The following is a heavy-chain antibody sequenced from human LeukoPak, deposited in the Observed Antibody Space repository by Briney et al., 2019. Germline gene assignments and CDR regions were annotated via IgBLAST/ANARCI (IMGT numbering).Heavy chain of an antibody. D-gene: IGHD6-19*01. J-gene: IGHJ4*02. CDR2: IYHSGST. CDR3: ARMAVADYFDY. CDR1: GYSISSGYY. V-gene: IGHV4-38-2*01. Sequence: SETLSLTCAVSGYSISSGYYWGWIRQPPGKGLEWIGSIYHSGSTYYNPSLKSRVTISVDTSKNQFSLKLSSVTAADTAVYYCARMAVADYFDYWGQGTLVTVSP.